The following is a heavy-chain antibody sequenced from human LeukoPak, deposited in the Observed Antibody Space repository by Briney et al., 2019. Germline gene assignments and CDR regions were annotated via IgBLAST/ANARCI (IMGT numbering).Heavy chain of an antibody. D-gene: IGHD5-24*01. CDR2: ISPNGVIT. CDR3: AKDDAWLQYGN. CDR1: GFSFSSYG. J-gene: IGHJ4*02. V-gene: IGHV3-23*01. Sequence: GGSLRLSCAASGFSFSSYGMSWVRQAPGKGLEWVSGISPNGVITYYADSVKGRFTISRDNSKGTVYLQMNSLRPEDTAVYYCAKDDAWLQYGNWGRGTLVTVSS.